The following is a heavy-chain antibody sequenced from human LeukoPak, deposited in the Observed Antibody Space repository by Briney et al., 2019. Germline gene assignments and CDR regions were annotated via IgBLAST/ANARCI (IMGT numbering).Heavy chain of an antibody. CDR3: AVWGSGAGSGYPHFDY. D-gene: IGHD3-22*01. V-gene: IGHV1-8*01. CDR2: MNPNSGNT. Sequence: ASVKVSCKASGYTFTSYDINWVRQATGQGLEWMGWMNPNSGNTGYAQKFQGRVTMTRTTSISTAYMELSSLRSEDTAVYYCAVWGSGAGSGYPHFDYWGQGTLVTVSS. J-gene: IGHJ4*02. CDR1: GYTFTSYD.